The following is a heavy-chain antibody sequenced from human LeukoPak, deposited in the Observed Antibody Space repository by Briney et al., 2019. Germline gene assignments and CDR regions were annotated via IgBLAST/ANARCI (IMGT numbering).Heavy chain of an antibody. CDR2: IFYEGKT. V-gene: IGHV4-59*08. Sequence: PSETLSLTCTVSDGSISAYYWSWIRQSPGKGLEWIGYIFYEGKTVYNPSLESRVTFSIGSPNNHFFLRMTSVTAADTAVYYCARVSSHFWSGRGAFDIWGQGTMVTVSS. CDR3: ARVSSHFWSGRGAFDI. CDR1: DGSISAYY. J-gene: IGHJ3*02. D-gene: IGHD3-3*02.